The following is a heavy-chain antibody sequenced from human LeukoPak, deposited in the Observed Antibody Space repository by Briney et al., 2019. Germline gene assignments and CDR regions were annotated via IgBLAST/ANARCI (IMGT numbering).Heavy chain of an antibody. J-gene: IGHJ3*02. CDR3: ARSCSGGSCYSNAFDI. CDR1: GGSFSGYY. Sequence: SETLSLTCAVYGGSFSGYYWSWIRQPPGKGLEWIGEINHSGSTNYNPSLKSRVTISVDTSKNQFSLKLSSVTAADTAAYYCARSCSGGSCYSNAFDIWGQGKMVTVSS. CDR2: INHSGST. V-gene: IGHV4-34*01. D-gene: IGHD2-15*01.